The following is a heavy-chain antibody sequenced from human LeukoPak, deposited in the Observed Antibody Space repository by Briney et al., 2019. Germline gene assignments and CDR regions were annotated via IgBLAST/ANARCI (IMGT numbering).Heavy chain of an antibody. J-gene: IGHJ4*02. CDR2: IYHSGST. Sequence: SETLSLTCAVSGGSISSGGYSWSWIRQPPGKGLEWIGYIYHSGSTYYNPSLENRVTISVDTSKKQFSLKLSSVTAADTAVYYCARHKETCSGDYCYLDYFDYWGQGTLVTVSS. D-gene: IGHD2-15*01. V-gene: IGHV4-30-2*01. CDR1: GGSISSGGYS. CDR3: ARHKETCSGDYCYLDYFDY.